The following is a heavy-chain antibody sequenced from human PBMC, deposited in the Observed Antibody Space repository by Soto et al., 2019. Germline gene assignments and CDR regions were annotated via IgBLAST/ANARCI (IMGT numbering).Heavy chain of an antibody. V-gene: IGHV3-23*01. J-gene: IGHJ4*02. CDR2: ITGSGGST. D-gene: IGHD2-2*01. CDR1: GFTFSNYA. CDR3: AKREFVAVPGAIGS. Sequence: PGGSLRLSCAASGFTFSNYAMSWVRQAPGKGLEWVSVITGSGGSTFYADSVRGRFTISRDNSKNTLYLQMNSLRPEDTAVYYCAKREFVAVPGAIGSWGQGAQVTVSS.